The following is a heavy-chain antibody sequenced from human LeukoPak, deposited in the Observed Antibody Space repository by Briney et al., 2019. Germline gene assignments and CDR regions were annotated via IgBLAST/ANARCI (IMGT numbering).Heavy chain of an antibody. CDR3: AKDIGACSGGSCYSMDV. CDR1: GFTFDDYA. J-gene: IGHJ6*02. Sequence: GGSPRLSCAASGFTFDDYAMHWVRQAPGKGLEWVSGISWNSGSIGYADSVKGRFTISRDNAKNSLYLQMNSLRAEDTALYYCAKDIGACSGGSCYSMDVWGQGTTVTVSS. D-gene: IGHD2-15*01. V-gene: IGHV3-9*01. CDR2: ISWNSGSI.